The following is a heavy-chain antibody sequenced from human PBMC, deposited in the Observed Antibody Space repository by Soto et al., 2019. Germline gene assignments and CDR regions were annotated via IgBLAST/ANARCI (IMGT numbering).Heavy chain of an antibody. Sequence: EVQLVESGGGLVKPGGSLRLSCAASGFTFSNAWMNWVRQAPGKGLEWVGRIKSKSDGETTDYAAPVKGRFTISRDDSKNTLYLQMISLKTEDTAVYYCTTGLTYYYDSSGYYWAGGMDVWGQGITVTVSS. CDR3: TTGLTYYYDSSGYYWAGGMDV. CDR2: IKSKSDGETT. J-gene: IGHJ6*02. D-gene: IGHD3-22*01. V-gene: IGHV3-15*01. CDR1: GFTFSNAW.